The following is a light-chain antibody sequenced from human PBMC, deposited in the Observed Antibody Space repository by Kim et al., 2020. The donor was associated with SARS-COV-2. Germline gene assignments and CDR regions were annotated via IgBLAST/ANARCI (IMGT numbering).Light chain of an antibody. CDR1: QSVSSY. CDR2: DAS. V-gene: IGKV3-11*01. CDR3: QQRRNWPSIT. Sequence: EIVLTQSPATLSLSPGERATLSCRASQSVSSYLAWYQKKPGQAPRLLLYDASNRATGIPARFSGSGSGTDFTLTISSLEPEDFAVYYCQQRRNWPSITFGQGIRLEF. J-gene: IGKJ5*01.